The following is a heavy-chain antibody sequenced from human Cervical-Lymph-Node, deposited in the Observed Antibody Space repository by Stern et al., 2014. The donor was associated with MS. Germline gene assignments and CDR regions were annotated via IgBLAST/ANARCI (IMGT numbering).Heavy chain of an antibody. CDR1: GYKFTNYW. J-gene: IGHJ5*02. CDR3: AKSSSWFPSWFDP. D-gene: IGHD2-2*01. Sequence: VQLVQSGAEVKKPGDSLKISCKGSGYKFTNYWIGWVRQMPGKGLEWMGIIYPGDSDTRYSPSFQGQVNISVDKSISTAYLQWSSLKASDTAMYYCAKSSSWFPSWFDPWGQGTLVTVSS. CDR2: IYPGDSDT. V-gene: IGHV5-51*03.